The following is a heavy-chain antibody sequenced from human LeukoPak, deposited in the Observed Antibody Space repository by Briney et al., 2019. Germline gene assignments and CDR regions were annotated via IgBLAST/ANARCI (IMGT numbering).Heavy chain of an antibody. CDR1: GGSISSSSYY. CDR2: IYYSGST. J-gene: IGHJ5*02. D-gene: IGHD6-13*01. CDR3: ARGTSSWYAYNWFDP. V-gene: IGHV4-39*07. Sequence: SETLSLTCTVSGGSISSSSYYWGWIRQPPGKGLEWIGSIYYSGSTNYNPSLKSRVTISVDTSKNQFSLKLSSVTAADTAVYYCARGTSSWYAYNWFDPWGQGTLVTVSS.